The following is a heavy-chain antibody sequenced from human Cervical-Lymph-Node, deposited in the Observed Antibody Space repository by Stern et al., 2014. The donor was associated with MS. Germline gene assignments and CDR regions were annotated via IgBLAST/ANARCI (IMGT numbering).Heavy chain of an antibody. CDR2: IYWDDEK. V-gene: IGHV2-5*02. J-gene: IGHJ3*02. CDR1: GFALRNSGVS. D-gene: IGHD4-17*01. Sequence: QVTLRESGPTLVKATQPLTLTCTFSGFALRNSGVSVAWIRQPPGKALEWLAVIYWDDEKRYRPSLKSRLSITKDAFESQVVLTMTNMDPVDTATYYCTHSLHGDYYDAFDTWGQGTMVTVSS. CDR3: THSLHGDYYDAFDT.